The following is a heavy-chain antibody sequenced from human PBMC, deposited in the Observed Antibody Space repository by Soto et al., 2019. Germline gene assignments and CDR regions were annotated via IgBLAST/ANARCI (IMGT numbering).Heavy chain of an antibody. CDR1: GGSINNHY. J-gene: IGHJ4*02. CDR3: ARELLGNSGYDGDYFDY. CDR2: IYYSGTT. D-gene: IGHD5-12*01. V-gene: IGHV4-59*11. Sequence: SETLSLTCTVSGGSINNHYWSWIRQPPGKGLEWIGYIYYSGTTNYNPSLKSRVTISVDTSKNQFSLKLSSVTAADTAVYYCARELLGNSGYDGDYFDYWGQGSLVTVSS.